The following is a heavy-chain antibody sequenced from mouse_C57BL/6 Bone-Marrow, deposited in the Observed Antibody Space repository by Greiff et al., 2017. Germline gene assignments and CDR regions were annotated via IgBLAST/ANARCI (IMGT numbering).Heavy chain of an antibody. CDR2: IDPSDSYT. CDR3: ASDGYYVAMDY. V-gene: IGHV1-50*01. D-gene: IGHD2-3*01. CDR1: GYTFNSYW. Sequence: QVQLQQPGAELVKPGASVKLSCKASGYTFNSYWMQWVKQRPGQGLEWIGEIDPSDSYTNYNQKFKGKATLTVDTSSSTAYMQLSSLTSEDSAVYYCASDGYYVAMDYWGQGTSVTVSS. J-gene: IGHJ4*01.